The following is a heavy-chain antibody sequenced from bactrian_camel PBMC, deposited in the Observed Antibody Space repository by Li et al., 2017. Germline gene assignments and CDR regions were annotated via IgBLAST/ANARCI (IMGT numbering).Heavy chain of an antibody. CDR1: GFTYTRNC. Sequence: QVQLVESGGGLVQPGGPLRLSCAASGFTYTRNCMAWFRQAPGKEPEGVAAMDSTGSTSVADSVKGRFTVSSDTAKNTLYLQMNNLKPEDTAVYYCALGSSSQSTMTARGQGTQVTVS. CDR2: MDSTGST. J-gene: IGHJ4*01. V-gene: IGHV3S26*01. D-gene: IGHD6*01.